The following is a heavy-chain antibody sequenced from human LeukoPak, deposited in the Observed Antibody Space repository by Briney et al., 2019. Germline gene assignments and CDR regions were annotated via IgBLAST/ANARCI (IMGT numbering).Heavy chain of an antibody. Sequence: GGSLRLSCEASEFTFRDYGMHWVRQAPGKGLEWVAVISHYDGNYKDYVDSVRGRFTISRDSSKNTLYLQMNSLRAEDTAVYYCARDDRGLGSGPPHDYWGQGTLVTVSS. D-gene: IGHD3-10*01. J-gene: IGHJ4*02. CDR1: EFTFRDYG. V-gene: IGHV3-30*03. CDR3: ARDDRGLGSGPPHDY. CDR2: ISHYDGNYK.